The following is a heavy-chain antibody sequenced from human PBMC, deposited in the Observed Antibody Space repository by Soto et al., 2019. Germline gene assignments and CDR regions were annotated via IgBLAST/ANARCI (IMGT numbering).Heavy chain of an antibody. J-gene: IGHJ3*02. CDR1: GGSFSGCY. CDR3: AREQILSSSDAFDI. CDR2: INHSGST. Sequence: SETLSLTCAVYGGSFSGCYWSWIRQPPGKGLEWIGEINHSGSTNYNPSLKSRVTISVDTSKNQFSLKLSSVTAADTAVYYCAREQILSSSDAFDIWGQGTMVTVSS. D-gene: IGHD6-6*01. V-gene: IGHV4-34*01.